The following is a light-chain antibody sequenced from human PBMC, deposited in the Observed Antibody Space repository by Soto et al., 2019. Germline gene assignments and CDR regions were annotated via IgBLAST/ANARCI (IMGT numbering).Light chain of an antibody. CDR2: KTS. CDR3: QQYNTYS. J-gene: IGKJ2*01. CDR1: QSLNSW. V-gene: IGKV1-5*03. Sequence: DIQMTQSPSTLSASVGDRVSITCRASQSLNSWLAWYQQKPGKAPKLLIYKTSTLESGVPSRFSGIGSGTEITLTISNLQPDDFATYYCQQYNTYSFGQGTKLEIK.